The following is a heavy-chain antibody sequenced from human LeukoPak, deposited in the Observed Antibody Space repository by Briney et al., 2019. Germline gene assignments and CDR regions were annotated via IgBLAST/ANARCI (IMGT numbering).Heavy chain of an antibody. Sequence: GESLKISCKGSGYSFISYWIGWVRQMPGKGLEWMGIIYPGDSDTRYSPSFQGQVTISADKSISTAYLQWSSLKASDTAMYYCARGGPWCGGDCYPPSYYYYMDVWGKGTTVTVSS. V-gene: IGHV5-51*01. CDR2: IYPGDSDT. D-gene: IGHD2-21*01. CDR3: ARGGPWCGGDCYPPSYYYYMDV. J-gene: IGHJ6*03. CDR1: GYSFISYW.